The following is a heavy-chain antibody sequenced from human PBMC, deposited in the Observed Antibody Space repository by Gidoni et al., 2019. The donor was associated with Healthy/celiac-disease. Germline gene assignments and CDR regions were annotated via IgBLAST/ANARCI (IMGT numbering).Heavy chain of an antibody. CDR2: ISAYNGNT. J-gene: IGHJ6*02. D-gene: IGHD6-6*01. CDR3: ARRGSSSPPAYYYYYGMDV. CDR1: GYTFTSYG. Sequence: QVQLVQSGAEVKKPGASVKVSCKASGYTFTSYGLSRVRQAPGQGLEWMGWISAYNGNTNYAQKLQGRVTMTTDTSTSTAYMELRSLRSDDTAVYYCARRGSSSPPAYYYYYGMDVWGQGTTVTVSS. V-gene: IGHV1-18*01.